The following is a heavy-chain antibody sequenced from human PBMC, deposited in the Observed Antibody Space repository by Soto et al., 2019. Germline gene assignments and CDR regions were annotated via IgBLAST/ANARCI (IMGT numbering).Heavy chain of an antibody. J-gene: IGHJ4*02. CDR1: GYTFTSYA. D-gene: IGHD5-12*01. CDR3: ARTYQAGYSGYAPRFFDY. Sequence: GASVKVSCKASGYTFTSYAMHWVRQAPGQRLEWMGWINAGNGNTKYSQKFQGRVTITRDTSASTAYMELSSLRSEDTAVYYCARTYQAGYSGYAPRFFDYWGQGTLVTVSS. CDR2: INAGNGNT. V-gene: IGHV1-3*01.